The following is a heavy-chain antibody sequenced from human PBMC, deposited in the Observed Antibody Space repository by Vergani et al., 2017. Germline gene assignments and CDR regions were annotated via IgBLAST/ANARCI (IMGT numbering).Heavy chain of an antibody. J-gene: IGHJ4*02. CDR2: IYTSGST. D-gene: IGHD2-2*01. Sequence: QVQLQESGPGLVKPSQTLSLTCTVSGGSISSGSYYWSWLRRPAGKGLEWIGRIYTSGSTNYNPYLKSRVTISVDTSTNQFSLKLSSVTAADTAVYYCAREDCSSTSCYVFDYWGQGTLVTVSS. CDR3: AREDCSSTSCYVFDY. CDR1: GGSISSGSYY. V-gene: IGHV4-61*02.